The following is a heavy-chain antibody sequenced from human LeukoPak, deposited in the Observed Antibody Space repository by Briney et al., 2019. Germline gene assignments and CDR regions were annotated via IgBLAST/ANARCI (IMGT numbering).Heavy chain of an antibody. V-gene: IGHV4-4*09. CDR3: ARFYSNSLYFDY. CDR1: GGSISIYY. CDR2: IYTSGST. J-gene: IGHJ4*02. Sequence: SETLSLTCTVSGGSISIYYWSWIRQAPGKGLEWIGYIYTSGSTNYNPSLKGRVTISVDTSKNQISLKLSSVTAADTAVYYCARFYSNSLYFDYWGQGTLVTVSS. D-gene: IGHD4-11*01.